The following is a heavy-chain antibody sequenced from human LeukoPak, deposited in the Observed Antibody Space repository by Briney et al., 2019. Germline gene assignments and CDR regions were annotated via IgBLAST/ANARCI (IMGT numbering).Heavy chain of an antibody. Sequence: GESLKISCQSSGYNFTPYWIVWVRQMPGKGLEWMGITFAGYSYTIYSPSFQGQVTISADKSISTAYLQWSSLKASDTAMYYCARSLGSHNYQPHCFDYWGQGTLVTVSS. V-gene: IGHV5-51*01. CDR1: GYNFTPYW. D-gene: IGHD5-24*01. CDR3: ARSLGSHNYQPHCFDY. J-gene: IGHJ4*02. CDR2: TFAGYSYT.